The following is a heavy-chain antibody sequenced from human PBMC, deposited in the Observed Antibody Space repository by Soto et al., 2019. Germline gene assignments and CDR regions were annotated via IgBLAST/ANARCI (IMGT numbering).Heavy chain of an antibody. Sequence: ASVKVSCKASGYTFTSYGISWVRQSPGQGLEWMGWISAYNGNTNYAQKLQGRVTTTTDTSTSTAYMELRSLRSDDTAVYYCARVVGGVVVTDYWGQGTLVTVSS. V-gene: IGHV1-18*01. D-gene: IGHD2-21*02. CDR2: ISAYNGNT. CDR3: ARVVGGVVVTDY. CDR1: GYTFTSYG. J-gene: IGHJ4*02.